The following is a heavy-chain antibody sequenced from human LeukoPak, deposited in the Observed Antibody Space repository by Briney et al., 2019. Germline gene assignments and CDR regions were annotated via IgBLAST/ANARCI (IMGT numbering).Heavy chain of an antibody. CDR3: ARATYYYGSGSSEYYYGMDV. D-gene: IGHD3-10*01. V-gene: IGHV1-69*04. Sequence: SVKVSCKASGYTFTSYGISWVRQAPGQGLEWMGRIIPILGIANYAQKFQGRVTITADKSTSTAYMELSSLRSEDTAVYYCARATYYYGSGSSEYYYGMDVWGQGTTVTVSS. CDR2: IIPILGIA. CDR1: GYTFTSYG. J-gene: IGHJ6*02.